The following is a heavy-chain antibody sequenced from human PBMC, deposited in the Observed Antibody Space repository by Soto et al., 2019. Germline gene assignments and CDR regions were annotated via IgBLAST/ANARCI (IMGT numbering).Heavy chain of an antibody. CDR3: ARDSDYYDSSGYSDY. CDR2: FDPEDGET. D-gene: IGHD3-22*01. V-gene: IGHV1-24*01. J-gene: IGHJ4*02. Sequence: ASVKVSCKVSGYTLTELSMHWVRQAPGKGLEWMGGFDPEDGETIYAQKFQGRVTMTEDTSTDTAYMELSSLRSEDTAVYYCARDSDYYDSSGYSDYWGQGTLVTVSS. CDR1: GYTLTELS.